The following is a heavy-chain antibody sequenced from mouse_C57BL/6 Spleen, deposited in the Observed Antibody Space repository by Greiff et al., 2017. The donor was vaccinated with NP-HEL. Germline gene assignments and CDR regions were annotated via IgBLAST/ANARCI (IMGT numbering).Heavy chain of an antibody. CDR2: FYPGSGSI. D-gene: IGHD2-5*01. Sequence: VHVKQSGAELVKPGASGRLSCGASGYTFTEYTIHWVKQRSGQGLEWIGWFYPGSGSIKYNEKFKDKATLTADKSSSTAYMELSRLTSEDSAVYFCARHEDSNYRVWYFDVWGTGTTVTVSS. CDR3: ARHEDSNYRVWYFDV. J-gene: IGHJ1*03. CDR1: GYTFTEYT. V-gene: IGHV1-62-2*01.